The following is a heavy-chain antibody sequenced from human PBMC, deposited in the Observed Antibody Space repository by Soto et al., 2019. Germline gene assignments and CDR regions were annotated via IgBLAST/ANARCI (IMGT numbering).Heavy chain of an antibody. V-gene: IGHV3-48*02. CDR3: ARDHQYSGTTFDY. CDR2: ISSSSSII. CDR1: GLTFIDYS. D-gene: IGHD1-26*01. Sequence: TGRSLRVSCAASGLTFIDYSMNWVRQAPGKGLEWISYISSSSSIIYYADSVKGRFTISRDNAKNSLYLQMNSLRDEDTAVYYCARDHQYSGTTFDYWGQGTLVTVSS. J-gene: IGHJ4*02.